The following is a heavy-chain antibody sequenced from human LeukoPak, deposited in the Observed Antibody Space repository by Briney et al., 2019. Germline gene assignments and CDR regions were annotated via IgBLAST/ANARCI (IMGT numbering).Heavy chain of an antibody. V-gene: IGHV5-51*01. CDR3: ARPTGEGITDP. J-gene: IGHJ5*02. D-gene: IGHD1-1*01. CDR2: IYPGDSDT. CDR1: RYSLTSYW. Sequence: GESLKISCKGSRYSLTSYWIGWVRQVPGKGLEWMGIIYPGDSDTRYSPSFQGQVTISADKSISTAYLQWSSLKASDTATYYCARPTGEGITDPWGQGTLVTVSS.